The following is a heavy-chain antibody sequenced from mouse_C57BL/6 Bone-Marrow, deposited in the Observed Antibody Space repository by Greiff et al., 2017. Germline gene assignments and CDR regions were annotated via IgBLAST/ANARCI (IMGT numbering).Heavy chain of an antibody. CDR2: IDPETGGT. J-gene: IGHJ3*01. D-gene: IGHD1-1*01. V-gene: IGHV1-15*01. CDR1: GYTFTDYE. CDR3: LCKGHYYPGWFAY. Sequence: QVQLQQSGAELVRPGASVTLSCKASGYTFTDYEMHWVKQTPVHGLEWIGAIDPETGGTAYNQKFKGKAILTADKSSSTAYMELRSLTSEDSAVYYCLCKGHYYPGWFAYWGQGTLVTGAA.